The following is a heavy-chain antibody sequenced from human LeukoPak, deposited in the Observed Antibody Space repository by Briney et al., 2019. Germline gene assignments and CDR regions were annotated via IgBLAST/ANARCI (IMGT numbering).Heavy chain of an antibody. D-gene: IGHD4-11*01. V-gene: IGHV4-38-2*02. CDR2: IYRSGNS. J-gene: IGHJ4*02. CDR3: ARDRNYYFDY. Sequence: SETLSLTCAVSGYSISSGYYWGWIRQPPGKGLEYIGSIYRSGNSYYNPSLKSRVAISVDTSKNQFSLKLSSVTAADTAVYYCARDRNYYFDYWGQGTLVTVSS. CDR1: GYSISSGYY.